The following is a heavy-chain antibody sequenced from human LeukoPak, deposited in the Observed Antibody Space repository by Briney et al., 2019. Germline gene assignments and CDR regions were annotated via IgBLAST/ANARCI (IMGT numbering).Heavy chain of an antibody. J-gene: IGHJ3*02. CDR1: GFTFSSYT. CDR3: ARDQGAFDM. Sequence: GGSLRLSCAASGFTFSSYTMNWVRQAPGKGLEWVSSISSSSSYIYHADSAKGRFTISRDNAKNSLYLQMNSLRAEDTAVYYCARDQGAFDMWGQGTVVTVSS. CDR2: ISSSSSYI. V-gene: IGHV3-21*01.